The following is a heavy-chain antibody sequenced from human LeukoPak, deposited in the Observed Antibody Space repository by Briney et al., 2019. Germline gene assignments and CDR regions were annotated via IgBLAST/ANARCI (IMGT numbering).Heavy chain of an antibody. CDR3: ARVLRIVVAPDDAFDI. CDR1: GGTFSSYA. V-gene: IGHV1-69*05. Sequence: ASVKVSCKASGGTFSSYAISWVRQAPGQGLEWMGGIIPIFGTANYAQKFQGRVTITTDESTSTAYMELSSLRSDDTAVYYCARVLRIVVAPDDAFDIWGQGTMVTVSS. J-gene: IGHJ3*02. CDR2: IIPIFGTA. D-gene: IGHD2-2*01.